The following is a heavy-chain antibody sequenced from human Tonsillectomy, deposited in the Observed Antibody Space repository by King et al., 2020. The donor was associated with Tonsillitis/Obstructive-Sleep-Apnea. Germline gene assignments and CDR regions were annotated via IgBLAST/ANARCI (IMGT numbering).Heavy chain of an antibody. CDR2: ISNYNKNT. Sequence: QLVQSGAEVKKPGASVKVSCKASGYTFTNSGITWVRQAPGQGLEWMGWISNYNKNTHYAQNLQGRVTMTTDTSTSTAYMELRSLRSDDTAVYYCARDGDFCVDYWGRGILVTVSS. D-gene: IGHD3-3*01. CDR3: ARDGDFCVDY. J-gene: IGHJ4*02. V-gene: IGHV1-18*01. CDR1: GYTFTNSG.